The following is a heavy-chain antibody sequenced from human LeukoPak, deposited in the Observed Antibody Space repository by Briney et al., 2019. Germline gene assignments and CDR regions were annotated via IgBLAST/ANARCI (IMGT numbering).Heavy chain of an antibody. J-gene: IGHJ4*02. V-gene: IGHV3-23*01. Sequence: PGGSLRLSCAASGFTFSSYAMSWVRQAPGKGLEWVSAISGSGGSTYYADSVKGRFTTSRDNSKNTLYLQMNSLRAEDTAVYYCANSPGYCSGGSCYGYWGQGTLVTVSS. CDR3: ANSPGYCSGGSCYGY. D-gene: IGHD2-15*01. CDR1: GFTFSSYA. CDR2: ISGSGGST.